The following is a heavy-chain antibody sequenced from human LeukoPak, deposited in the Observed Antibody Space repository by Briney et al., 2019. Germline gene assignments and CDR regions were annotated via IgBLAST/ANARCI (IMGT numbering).Heavy chain of an antibody. J-gene: IGHJ2*01. CDR3: AKGWYFDL. CDR2: IGSSGATT. V-gene: IGHV3-23*01. CDR1: CFIFNMWD. Sequence: GGSKRLSCAACCFIFNMWDVSCVRQAPGKGPEWVSAIGSSGATTFYADSVKGRFTISRDNSKKTLYLQMNSLRAADTDVYYCAKGWYFDLWGRGTLVTVSS.